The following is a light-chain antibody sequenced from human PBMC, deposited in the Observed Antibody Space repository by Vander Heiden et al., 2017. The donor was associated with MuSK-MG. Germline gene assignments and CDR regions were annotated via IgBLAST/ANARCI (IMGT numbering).Light chain of an antibody. CDR3: QQDNSYPLT. J-gene: IGKJ4*01. CDR1: QSISSW. Sequence: DIQMTQSPSTLSASVGDRVTVTCRASQSISSWLAWYQQKPGKAPRLLIYKASSLETGVPSRFSGSVSGTEFTLTISSLQPDDIATYYCQQDNSYPLTFGGGTKVEIK. CDR2: KAS. V-gene: IGKV1-5*03.